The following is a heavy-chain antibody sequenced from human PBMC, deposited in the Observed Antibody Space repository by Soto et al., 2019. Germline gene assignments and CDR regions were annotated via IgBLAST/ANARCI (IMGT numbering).Heavy chain of an antibody. CDR1: GYTFTSYA. V-gene: IGHV1-3*01. J-gene: IGHJ4*02. D-gene: IGHD6-25*01. CDR3: ARDFVQLSHRSGCHFDY. CDR2: INAGNGNT. Sequence: AASVKVSCKASGYTFTSYAMHWVRQAPGQRLEWMGWINAGNGNTKYSQKFQGRVTITRDTSASTAYIELSSLRSEDTAVYYCARDFVQLSHRSGCHFDYGGRGTLVAVSS.